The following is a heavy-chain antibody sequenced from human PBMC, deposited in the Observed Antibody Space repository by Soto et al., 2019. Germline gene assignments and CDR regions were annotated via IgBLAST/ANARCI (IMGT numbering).Heavy chain of an antibody. J-gene: IGHJ6*03. CDR1: GFSFSSYG. V-gene: IGHV3-33*01. CDR2: IWYDGSNK. Sequence: GGSLGLSCAAXGFSFSSYGMQWVRQAPSKGLEWVAVIWYDGSNKYYADSVKGRFTISRDNSKNTVYLQMGSLRPEDTAVYYCARLARPDFYYMDVWGKGTTVTVSS. CDR3: ARLARPDFYYMDV. D-gene: IGHD6-6*01.